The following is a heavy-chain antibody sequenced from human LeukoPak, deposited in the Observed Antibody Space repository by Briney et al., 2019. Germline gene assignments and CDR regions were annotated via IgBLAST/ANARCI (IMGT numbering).Heavy chain of an antibody. CDR2: IYYSGST. D-gene: IGHD3-10*01. CDR3: AAMVRGVIIVSY. CDR1: GGSTSSSSYY. J-gene: IGHJ4*02. V-gene: IGHV4-39*01. Sequence: SETLSLTCTVSGGSTSSSSYYWGWIRQPPGKGLGWIGSIYYSGSTYYNPSLKSRVTISVDTSKNQFSLKLSSVTAADTAVYYCAAMVRGVIIVSYWGQGTLVTVSS.